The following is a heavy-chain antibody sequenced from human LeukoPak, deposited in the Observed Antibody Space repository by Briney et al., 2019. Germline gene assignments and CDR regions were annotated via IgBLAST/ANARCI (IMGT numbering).Heavy chain of an antibody. V-gene: IGHV3-9*01. CDR2: ISSNSGRI. CDR3: AKGNGDYLYYYAMDA. CDR1: GFTFGDYA. Sequence: PGGSLRLSCAVSGFTFGDYAMHWVRQTPGKGLQWVSGISSNSGRIGYADSVRGRFTISRDNAKNSLYLQMNSLRAEDTALYYCAKGNGDYLYYYAMDAWGQGTTVTVSS. D-gene: IGHD4-17*01. J-gene: IGHJ6*02.